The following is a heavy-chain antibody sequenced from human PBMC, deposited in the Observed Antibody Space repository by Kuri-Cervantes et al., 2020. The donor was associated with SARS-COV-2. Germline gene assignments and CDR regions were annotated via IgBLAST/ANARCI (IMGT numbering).Heavy chain of an antibody. CDR3: ARLASSRGTREFDY. Sequence: SETLSLTCTVSGGSISSSSYYWGWIRQPPGKGLEWTGSIYYSGSTYYNPSLKSRVTISVDTSKNQFSLKLSSVTAADTAVYYCARLASSRGTREFDYWGQGTLVTVSS. J-gene: IGHJ4*02. CDR1: GGSISSSSYY. D-gene: IGHD2-8*01. CDR2: IYYSGST. V-gene: IGHV4-39*01.